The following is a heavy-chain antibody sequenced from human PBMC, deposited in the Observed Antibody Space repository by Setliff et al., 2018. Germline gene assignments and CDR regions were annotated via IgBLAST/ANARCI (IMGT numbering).Heavy chain of an antibody. CDR1: GFNFNIFA. CDR3: AKDYSMAITVGYFQH. V-gene: IGHV3-30*18. Sequence: GGSLRLSCAASGFNFNIFAINWVRQAPGKGLEWLAVTSYDGNNKYYVDSVKGRFTISRDNSKNTLYLEMNSLRAEDTAVYYCAKDYSMAITVGYFQHWGHGTLVTVSS. J-gene: IGHJ1*01. CDR2: TSYDGNNK. D-gene: IGHD1-20*01.